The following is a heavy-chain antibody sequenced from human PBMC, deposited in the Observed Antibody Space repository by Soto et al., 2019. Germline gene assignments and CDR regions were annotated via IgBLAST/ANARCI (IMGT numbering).Heavy chain of an antibody. CDR3: ARSCSGRACYYRDV. CDR2: IWDDGNNK. V-gene: IGHV3-33*01. D-gene: IGHD2-15*01. Sequence: QVQLVESGGGVVQPGRSLRLSCAASGFSFGDYGIHWVRQAPGKGLEWVAIIWDDGNNKYYADSVKGRFTISRDNSKNMLYLQKNNLRANDTAVYYWARSCSGRACYYRDVWGKGTTVTVSS. CDR1: GFSFGDYG. J-gene: IGHJ6*03.